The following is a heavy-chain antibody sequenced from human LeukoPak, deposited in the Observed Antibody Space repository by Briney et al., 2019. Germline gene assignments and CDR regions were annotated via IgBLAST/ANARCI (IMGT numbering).Heavy chain of an antibody. Sequence: SWVRQPPGKGLEWIGYIYYSGSTYYNPSLKSRVTISVDTSKNQFSLKLSSVTAADTAVYYCARVRAAAGYFDYWGQGTLVTVSS. J-gene: IGHJ4*02. CDR3: ARVRAAAGYFDY. D-gene: IGHD6-13*01. V-gene: IGHV4-30-4*08. CDR2: IYYSGST.